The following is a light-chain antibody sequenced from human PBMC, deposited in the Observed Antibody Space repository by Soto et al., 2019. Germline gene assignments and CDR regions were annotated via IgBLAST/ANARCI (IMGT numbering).Light chain of an antibody. Sequence: DIQMTQSPSSLPASVGDRVTITCRASQSISTYLNWYQQKPGKAPKLLIYEASSLESGVPPRFSGRGSGTEFTLTIRSLQPDDFATYYCQQYNRYSQWSFGQGTKVDIK. CDR1: QSISTY. V-gene: IGKV1-5*03. J-gene: IGKJ1*01. CDR3: QQYNRYSQWS. CDR2: EAS.